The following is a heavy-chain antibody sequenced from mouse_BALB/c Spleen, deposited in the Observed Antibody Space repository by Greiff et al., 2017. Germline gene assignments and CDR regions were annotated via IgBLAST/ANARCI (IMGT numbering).Heavy chain of an antibody. CDR1: GYTFTSYV. V-gene: IGHV1-14*01. D-gene: IGHD2-3*01. CDR2: INPYNDGT. CDR3: ARGGDGSPYYFDY. J-gene: IGHJ2*01. Sequence: EVKLQQSGPELVKPGASVKMSCKASGYTFTSYVMHWVKQKPGQGLEWIGYINPYNDGTKYNEKFKGKATLTSDKSSSTAYMELSSLTSEDSAVYYCARGGDGSPYYFDYWGQGTTLTVSS.